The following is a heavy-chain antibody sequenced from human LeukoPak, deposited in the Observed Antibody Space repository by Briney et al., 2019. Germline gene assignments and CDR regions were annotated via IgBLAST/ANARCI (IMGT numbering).Heavy chain of an antibody. D-gene: IGHD5-24*01. J-gene: IGHJ3*02. V-gene: IGHV3-23*01. CDR3: VKSAGKDGYRDFFDI. CDR2: ITKNGDQT. Sequence: GGSLRLSCVPSGITFSNSALNWVRQAPGKGLEWVATITKNGDQTYYADSVKGLFTISRDTFRDTLYLQMNSLRAEDTAVYHCVKSAGKDGYRDFFDIWGQGTVVTVSS. CDR1: GITFSNSA.